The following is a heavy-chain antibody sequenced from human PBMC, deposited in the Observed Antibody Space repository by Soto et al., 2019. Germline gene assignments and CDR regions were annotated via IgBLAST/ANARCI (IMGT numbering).Heavy chain of an antibody. J-gene: IGHJ4*02. CDR2: INHSGST. Sequence: PSETLSLTCTASGGSISGYDWNWIRQPPGKGLEWIGEINHSGSTNYNPSLKSRVTISVDTSKNQFSLKLSSVTAADTAVYYCAGYSSGLYVYWGQGTLVTAPQ. CDR1: GGSISGYD. V-gene: IGHV4-34*01. D-gene: IGHD6-19*01. CDR3: AGYSSGLYVY.